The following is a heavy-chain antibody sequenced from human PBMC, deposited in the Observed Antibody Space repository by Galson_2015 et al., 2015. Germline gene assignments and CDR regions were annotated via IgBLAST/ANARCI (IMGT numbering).Heavy chain of an antibody. CDR2: VTPGSGAT. D-gene: IGHD5-12*01. V-gene: IGHV1-46*01. CDR3: ARETSATGYGDH. CDR1: GYTFSNYH. J-gene: IGHJ4*02. Sequence: SVKVSCKASGYTFSNYHIHWVRQAPEQGLEWMGIVTPGSGATSYAEKFQGRVIMTGDMSTTTAFLELSSLRSDDTALYYCARETSATGYGDHWGQGTLVTVSS.